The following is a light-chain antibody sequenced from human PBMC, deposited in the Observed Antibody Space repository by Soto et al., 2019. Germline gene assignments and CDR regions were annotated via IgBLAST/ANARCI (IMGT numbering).Light chain of an antibody. Sequence: DIQMTQSPSSLSASVGDRVTITCRASQGFSDYLAWYQQKPGKGPKLLIYAASTLHSGVPSRFSGSGSGTDFTLTISSLQPEDVATYYCQKYDSAPLTFGQGTKVEIK. CDR3: QKYDSAPLT. CDR2: AAS. V-gene: IGKV1-27*01. CDR1: QGFSDY. J-gene: IGKJ1*01.